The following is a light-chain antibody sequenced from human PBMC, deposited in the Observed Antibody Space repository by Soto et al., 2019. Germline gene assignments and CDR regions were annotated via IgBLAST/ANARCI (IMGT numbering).Light chain of an antibody. J-gene: IGLJ1*01. Sequence: QSVLTQPPSASGTPGQRVTISCSGSSSNIGSNTVNWYQQLPGTAPKLLIYSNNQRPSGVPDRFSGSKSGTSASLAISGLQSKDEADYYCAAWDDSLNGSYVFGTGTKVTV. V-gene: IGLV1-44*01. CDR3: AAWDDSLNGSYV. CDR2: SNN. CDR1: SSNIGSNT.